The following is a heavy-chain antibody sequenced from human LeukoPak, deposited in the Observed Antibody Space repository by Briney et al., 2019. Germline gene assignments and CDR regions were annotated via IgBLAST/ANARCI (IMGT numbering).Heavy chain of an antibody. Sequence: PGGSLRLSFAASGFTFSSYTMHRVRQAPGKGLEWVALMAYDGRYKHYADSVKGRFTLSRDNSRDTLYLQMNSLRTEDTAVYYCARESNGLDVWGQGTMVTVSS. D-gene: IGHD2-8*01. CDR2: MAYDGRYK. V-gene: IGHV3-30*04. J-gene: IGHJ3*01. CDR3: ARESNGLDV. CDR1: GFTFSSYT.